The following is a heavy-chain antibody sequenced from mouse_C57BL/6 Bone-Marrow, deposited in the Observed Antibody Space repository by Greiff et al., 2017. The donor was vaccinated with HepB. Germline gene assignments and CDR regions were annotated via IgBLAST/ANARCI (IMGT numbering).Heavy chain of an antibody. Sequence: QVQLKESGAELVKPGASVKLSCKASGYTFTEYTIHWVKQRSGQGLEWIGWFYPGSGSIKYNEKFRDKATLTADKSSSTVYMELSRLTSEDSAVYFCARHEDPLGPFAYWGQGTLVTVST. J-gene: IGHJ3*01. CDR2: FYPGSGSI. CDR1: GYTFTEYT. CDR3: ARHEDPLGPFAY. V-gene: IGHV1-62-2*01. D-gene: IGHD4-1*01.